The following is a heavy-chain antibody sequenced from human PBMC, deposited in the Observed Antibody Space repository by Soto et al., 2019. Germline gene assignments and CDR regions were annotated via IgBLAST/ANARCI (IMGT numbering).Heavy chain of an antibody. Sequence: SETLSLTCTASGGSISSSSYYWGWIRQPPGKGLEWIGSIFYSGSTYYNPSLKSRVTISVDTSKNQFSLKLSSVTAADTAVYYCARHLTYCSAGSCYSDFPYYGMDVWGQGTTVTVSS. V-gene: IGHV4-39*01. CDR3: ARHLTYCSAGSCYSDFPYYGMDV. D-gene: IGHD2-15*01. J-gene: IGHJ6*02. CDR2: IFYSGST. CDR1: GGSISSSSYY.